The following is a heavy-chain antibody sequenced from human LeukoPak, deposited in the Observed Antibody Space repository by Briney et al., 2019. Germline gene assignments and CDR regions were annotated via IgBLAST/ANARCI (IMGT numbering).Heavy chain of an antibody. CDR1: GGTFSSYA. V-gene: IGHV1-69*13. J-gene: IGHJ6*03. Sequence: ASVKVSCKASGGTFSSYAISWVRQAAGQGREWMGGIIPIFGTANYAQKFQGRVTITADESTSTAYMELSSLRSEDTAVYYCARGDGSGWYYDYYMDVWGKGTTVTVSS. CDR2: IIPIFGTA. D-gene: IGHD6-19*01. CDR3: ARGDGSGWYYDYYMDV.